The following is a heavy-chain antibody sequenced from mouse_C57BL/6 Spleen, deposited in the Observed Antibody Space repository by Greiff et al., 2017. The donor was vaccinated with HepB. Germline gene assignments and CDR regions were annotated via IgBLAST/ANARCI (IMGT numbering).Heavy chain of an antibody. J-gene: IGHJ4*01. Sequence: DVMLVESGGGLVQPGGSLSLSCAASGFTFTDYYMSWVRQPPGKALEWLGFIRNKANGYTTEYSASVKGRLTISRDNSQSIIYLQMNALRAEDSATYDCARSPLPRCAMDYWGQGTSVTVSS. CDR1: GFTFTDYY. CDR2: IRNKANGYTT. CDR3: ARSPLPRCAMDY. V-gene: IGHV7-3*01. D-gene: IGHD2-10*01.